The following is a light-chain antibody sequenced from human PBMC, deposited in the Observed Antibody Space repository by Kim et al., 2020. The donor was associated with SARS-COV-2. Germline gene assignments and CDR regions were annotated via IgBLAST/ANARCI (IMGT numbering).Light chain of an antibody. V-gene: IGKV3-11*01. Sequence: LSPGESSTLSFCASHSVGNSFALFQQKPGQAPILLIFETSNRATGIPARFSVSGSGTGFTLTISSLEPEDFAVYYCQQRYNWPLTFVGGTKVDIK. J-gene: IGKJ4*01. CDR2: ETS. CDR3: QQRYNWPLT. CDR1: HSVGNS.